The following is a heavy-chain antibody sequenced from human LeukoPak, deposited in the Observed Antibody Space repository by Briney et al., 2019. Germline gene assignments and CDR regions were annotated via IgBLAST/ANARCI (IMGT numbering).Heavy chain of an antibody. V-gene: IGHV4-34*01. CDR2: INHSGST. CDR1: GGSFSGYY. Sequence: PSETLSLTCAVYGGSFSGYYWSWIRQPPGKGLEWIGEINHSGSTNYNPSLKSRVTISVDTSKNQFSLKLSSVTAADTAVYYCARHLSPYYYDGSGYFGYWGQGTLVTVSS. D-gene: IGHD3-22*01. CDR3: ARHLSPYYYDGSGYFGY. J-gene: IGHJ4*02.